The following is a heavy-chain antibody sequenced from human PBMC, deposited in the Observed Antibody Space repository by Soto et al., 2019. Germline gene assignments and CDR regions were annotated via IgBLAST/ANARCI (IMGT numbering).Heavy chain of an antibody. V-gene: IGHV3-23*01. J-gene: IGHJ4*02. D-gene: IGHD3-9*01. CDR3: AKDYYDILTGCHFDY. CDR2: ISGSGGST. CDR1: GFTFSSYA. Sequence: PGGSLRLSCAASGFTFSSYAMSWVRQAPGKGLEWVSAISGSGGSTYYADSVKGRFTISRDNSKNTLYLQMNSLRAEDTAVYYCAKDYYDILTGCHFDYWGQGTLVTVSS.